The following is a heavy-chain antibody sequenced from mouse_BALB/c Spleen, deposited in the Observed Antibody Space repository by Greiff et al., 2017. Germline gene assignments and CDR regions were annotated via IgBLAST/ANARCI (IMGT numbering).Heavy chain of an antibody. CDR3: VRLYYAMDY. J-gene: IGHJ4*01. CDR2: IRSKSNNYAT. CDR1: GFTFNTYA. V-gene: IGHV10-1*02. Sequence: EVHLVESGGGLVQPKGSLKLSCAASGFTFNTYAMNWVRQAPGKGLEWVARIRSKSNNYATYYADSVKDRFTISRADSQSMLYLQMNNLKTEDTAMYYCVRLYYAMDYWGQGTSVTVSS.